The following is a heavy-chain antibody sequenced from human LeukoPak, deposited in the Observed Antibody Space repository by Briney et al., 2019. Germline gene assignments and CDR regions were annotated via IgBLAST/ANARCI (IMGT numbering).Heavy chain of an antibody. CDR1: GDAITSDKYY. Sequence: SETLSLTCTVSGDAITSDKYYWGWIRQPPGKGLEWIGYIYHSGSTYYNPSLKSRVTISVDRSKNQFSLKLSSVAAVDTAVYYCARVGDGDYGDYWGQGTLVTVSS. J-gene: IGHJ4*02. CDR2: IYHSGST. CDR3: ARVGDGDYGDY. V-gene: IGHV4-39*07. D-gene: IGHD4-17*01.